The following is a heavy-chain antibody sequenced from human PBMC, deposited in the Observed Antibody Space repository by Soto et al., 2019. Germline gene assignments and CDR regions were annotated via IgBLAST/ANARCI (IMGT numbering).Heavy chain of an antibody. CDR2: IYYSGST. J-gene: IGHJ4*02. Sequence: PSETLSLTCTVSGASISNSYWSWIRQPPGKGLEWIGYIYYSGSTNYNPSLESRVTISVDTSKNQFSLKLSSVTAADTAVYYCARTGRDILTGYYPQVYYFDYWGQGTLVTVSS. D-gene: IGHD3-9*01. CDR1: GASISNSY. V-gene: IGHV4-59*01. CDR3: ARTGRDILTGYYPQVYYFDY.